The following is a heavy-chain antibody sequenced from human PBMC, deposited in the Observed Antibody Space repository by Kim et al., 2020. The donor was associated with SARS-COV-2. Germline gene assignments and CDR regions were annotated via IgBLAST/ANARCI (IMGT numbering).Heavy chain of an antibody. J-gene: IGHJ4*02. CDR2: ISAYNGNT. V-gene: IGHV1-18*01. CDR3: ARSRYSGYDLGY. CDR1: GYTFTSYG. D-gene: IGHD5-12*01. Sequence: ASVKVSCKASGYTFTSYGISWVRQAPGQGLEWMGWISAYNGNTNYVQKLQGRVTMTTDTSTSTAYMELRSLRSDDTAVYYCARSRYSGYDLGYWVQGTLVTFSS.